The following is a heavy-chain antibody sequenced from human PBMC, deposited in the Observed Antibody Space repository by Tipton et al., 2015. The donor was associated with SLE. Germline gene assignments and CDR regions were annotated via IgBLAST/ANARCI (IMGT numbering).Heavy chain of an antibody. V-gene: IGHV3-30*19. J-gene: IGHJ3*02. Sequence: SLRLSCAASGFTFNTYGMHWVRQAPGKGLEWVAFIPYDGSNKYYADSVKGRFTISRDNSKNTLHLQMNSLRAEDTAVYYCASYDSSGSLDAFDIWGQGTMVTVSS. CDR1: GFTFNTYG. CDR2: IPYDGSNK. D-gene: IGHD3-22*01. CDR3: ASYDSSGSLDAFDI.